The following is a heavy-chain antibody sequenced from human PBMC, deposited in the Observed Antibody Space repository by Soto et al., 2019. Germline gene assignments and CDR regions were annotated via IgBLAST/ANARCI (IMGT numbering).Heavy chain of an antibody. D-gene: IGHD6-13*01. CDR1: GFTFNNNW. Sequence: EVQLVESGGRLVQPGGSLRLSCAASGFTFNNNWMHWVRQAPGKGLVWVSRINSDGSSTNYADSVKGRFTISIDNAKNTLYLQMNSLRAEDTAVYYCASGLVEYSSSWYDYWGQGPLVTVSS. CDR2: INSDGSST. J-gene: IGHJ4*02. V-gene: IGHV3-74*01. CDR3: ASGLVEYSSSWYDY.